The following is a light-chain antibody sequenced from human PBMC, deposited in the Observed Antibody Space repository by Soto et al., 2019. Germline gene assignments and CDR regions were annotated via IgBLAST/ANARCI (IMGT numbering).Light chain of an antibody. J-gene: IGKJ5*01. Sequence: EVVMTQSPGTLSVSPGERATLSCRASQSVNFNLAWYQQKPGQAPRLLIYGAYTRAPGFPARFSGSASGTEFTLIISSLQSEDSEVYYCQQYSEWQITLGQGTRLEIK. V-gene: IGKV3-15*01. CDR3: QQYSEWQIT. CDR1: QSVNFN. CDR2: GAY.